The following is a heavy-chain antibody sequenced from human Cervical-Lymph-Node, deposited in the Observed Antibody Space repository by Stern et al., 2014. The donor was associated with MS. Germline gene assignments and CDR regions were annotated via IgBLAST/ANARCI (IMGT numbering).Heavy chain of an antibody. CDR3: SRASSGWLPFDH. V-gene: IGHV4-31*03. Sequence: QVQLQESGPGLVKPSQTLSLTCTVSGGSISSDSYYWSWFRQHPGKGLEWIGYIYYTGNTYYNPSLKSRVSISLDTSKNLFSLKLASVTAADTAVYYCSRASSGWLPFDHWGQGTLVTVSS. J-gene: IGHJ4*02. CDR2: IYYTGNT. D-gene: IGHD6-19*01. CDR1: GGSISSDSYY.